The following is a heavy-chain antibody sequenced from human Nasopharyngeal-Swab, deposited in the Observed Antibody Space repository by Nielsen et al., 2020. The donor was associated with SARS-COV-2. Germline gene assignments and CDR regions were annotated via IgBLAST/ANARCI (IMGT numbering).Heavy chain of an antibody. CDR3: AKPTIFGAEIDY. D-gene: IGHD3-3*01. CDR2: ITSDGDTT. J-gene: IGHJ4*02. CDR1: EFTFHDFA. Sequence: GGSLRLSCAASEFTFHDFAMHWVRQAPGKGLEWVSLITSDGDTTLYADSVKGRFTISRDNSRNSLYLQMNSLRLEDTAFYYCAKPTIFGAEIDYWGQGTLVTVSS. V-gene: IGHV3-43D*03.